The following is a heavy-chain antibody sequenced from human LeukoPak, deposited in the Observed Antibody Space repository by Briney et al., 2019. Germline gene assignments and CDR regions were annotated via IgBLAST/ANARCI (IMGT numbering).Heavy chain of an antibody. D-gene: IGHD4-23*01. CDR3: ARAHDYGGNFDDY. J-gene: IGHJ4*02. Sequence: GGSLRLSCAASGFTFSSYSMNWVRQAPGKGLEWVSYISSSSSTIYYADSLKGRFTISRDNDQNSLYLQMNSLRAEDTAVYYCARAHDYGGNFDDYWGQGTLVTVSS. CDR2: ISSSSSTI. V-gene: IGHV3-48*01. CDR1: GFTFSSYS.